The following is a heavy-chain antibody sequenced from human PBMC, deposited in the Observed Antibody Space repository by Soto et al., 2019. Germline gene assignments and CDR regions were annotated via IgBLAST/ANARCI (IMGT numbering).Heavy chain of an antibody. J-gene: IGHJ4*02. CDR1: GFTFGTYS. Sequence: PGGSLRLSCAASGFTFGTYSMHWVRQAPGKGLEYVSAISSDGLSTYYANSVKGRFTISRDTSKNTLYLQMGSLRPEDMAVYYCARVMSSSSCYDYWGLGTLITVSS. CDR2: ISSDGLST. CDR3: ARVMSSSSCYDY. V-gene: IGHV3-64*01. D-gene: IGHD2-2*01.